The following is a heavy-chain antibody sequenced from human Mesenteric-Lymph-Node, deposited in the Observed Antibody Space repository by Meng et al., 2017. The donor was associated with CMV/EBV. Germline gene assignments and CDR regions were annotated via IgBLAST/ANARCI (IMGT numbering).Heavy chain of an antibody. CDR2: IIPIFGTA. CDR1: GGIFSSYA. J-gene: IGHJ4*02. V-gene: IGHV1-69*05. CDR3: ARGPITMVRGVITHFDY. D-gene: IGHD3-10*01. Sequence: SVKVSCKASGGIFSSYAISWVRQAPGQGLEWMGGIIPIFGTANYAQKFQGRVTITTDESTSTAYMELSSLRSEDTAEYYCARGPITMVRGVITHFDYWGQGTLVTVSS.